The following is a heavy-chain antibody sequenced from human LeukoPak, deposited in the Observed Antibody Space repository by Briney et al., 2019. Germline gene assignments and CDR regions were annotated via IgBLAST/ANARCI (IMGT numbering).Heavy chain of an antibody. CDR3: AKDRGLRFLEWLLPEPYFDY. CDR2: ISGSGGST. J-gene: IGHJ4*02. CDR1: GFTFSSHA. D-gene: IGHD3-3*01. V-gene: IGHV3-23*01. Sequence: GGSLRLSCAASGFTFSSHAMSWVRQAPGKGLEWVSAISGSGGSTYYADSVKGRFTISRDNSKNTLYLQMNSLRAEDTAVYYCAKDRGLRFLEWLLPEPYFDYWGQGTLVTVSS.